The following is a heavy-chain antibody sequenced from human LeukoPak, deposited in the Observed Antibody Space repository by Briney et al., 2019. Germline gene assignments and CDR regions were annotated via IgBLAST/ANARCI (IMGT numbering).Heavy chain of an antibody. CDR2: ISAYNGNT. Sequence: ASVKVSCKASGYTFTSYGISWVRQAPGQGLEWMGWISAYNGNTNYAQKLQGRVTMTTDTSTSTAYMELRSLRSDDTAVYYCARAQGYCSGGSCYSYYYYGMDVWGQGTTVTVSS. D-gene: IGHD2-15*01. J-gene: IGHJ6*02. CDR1: GYTFTSYG. V-gene: IGHV1-18*01. CDR3: ARAQGYCSGGSCYSYYYYGMDV.